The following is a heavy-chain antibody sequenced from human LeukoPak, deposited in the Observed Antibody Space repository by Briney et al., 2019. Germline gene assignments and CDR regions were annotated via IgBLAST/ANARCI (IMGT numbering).Heavy chain of an antibody. CDR3: ATIPSYGMDV. J-gene: IGHJ6*02. CDR2: ISYDGSNK. V-gene: IGHV3-30*03. CDR1: GFTFSSYG. Sequence: GRSLRLSCAASGFTFSSYGMHWVRQAPGKGLEWVAVISYDGSNKYYADSVKGRFTFSRDNSKNTLYLQMNSLRVEDTAVYYCATIPSYGMDVWGQGTTVTVS.